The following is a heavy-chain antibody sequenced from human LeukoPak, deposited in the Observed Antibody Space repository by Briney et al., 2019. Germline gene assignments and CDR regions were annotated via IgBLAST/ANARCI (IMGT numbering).Heavy chain of an antibody. J-gene: IGHJ5*02. D-gene: IGHD6-13*01. CDR3: ARIWSSWCRPRNNWYDP. CDR2: IYYSGST. CDR1: GGSISSYY. V-gene: IGHV4-59*08. Sequence: SETLSLTCTVSGGSISSYYWSWIRQPPGKGLEWIGYIYYSGSTNYNPSLKSRVTISVDTSSNQFSLKLSSVTAADTAVYYCARIWSSWCRPRNNWYDPWGQGTLVTVSS.